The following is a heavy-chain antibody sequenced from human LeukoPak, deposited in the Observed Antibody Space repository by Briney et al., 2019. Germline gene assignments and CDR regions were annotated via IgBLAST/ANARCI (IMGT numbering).Heavy chain of an antibody. CDR3: ARERQDTVIHSGAFDI. D-gene: IGHD2-21*02. Sequence: GGSLRLSCAASGFTFSNYFMHWVRQAPGKGLEWVADIASDGSHTFYVESVKGRFTISRDNSKNTLYLQMNSLGPEDSAVYFCARERQDTVIHSGAFDIWGQGTMVTVSS. CDR2: IASDGSHT. J-gene: IGHJ3*02. V-gene: IGHV3-30-3*01. CDR1: GFTFSNYF.